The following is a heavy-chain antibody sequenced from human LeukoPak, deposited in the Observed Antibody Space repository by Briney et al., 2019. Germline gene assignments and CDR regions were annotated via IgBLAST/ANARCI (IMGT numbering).Heavy chain of an antibody. D-gene: IGHD6-13*01. CDR2: ISSSGSTI. V-gene: IGHV3-48*03. J-gene: IGHJ4*02. Sequence: GGSLRLSCAASGFTFSSYEMNWVRQAPGKGLEWVSYISSSGSTIYYADSVKGRFTISRDNAKNSLYLQMNSLRAEDTAVYYCAREERQQLEPSFGYWGQGTLVTVSS. CDR1: GFTFSSYE. CDR3: AREERQQLEPSFGY.